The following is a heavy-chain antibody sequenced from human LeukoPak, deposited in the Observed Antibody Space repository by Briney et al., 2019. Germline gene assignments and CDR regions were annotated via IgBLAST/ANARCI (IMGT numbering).Heavy chain of an antibody. V-gene: IGHV4-59*08. CDR2: IFYTGST. CDR1: GGSISSYY. CDR3: ARHARITEYYFDY. D-gene: IGHD3-10*01. Sequence: ASETLSLTCTVSGGSISSYYWSWIRQPPGKGLEWIGYIFYTGSTNYNPSLKSRVTISVDTSKNQFSLKLSSVTAADTAVYYCARHARITEYYFDYWGQGTLVTVSS. J-gene: IGHJ4*02.